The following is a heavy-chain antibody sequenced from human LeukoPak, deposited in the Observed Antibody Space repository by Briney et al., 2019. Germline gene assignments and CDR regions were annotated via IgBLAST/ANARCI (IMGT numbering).Heavy chain of an antibody. Sequence: GGSLRLSCAASGFTFSSYAMHWVRQAPGKGLEWVAVISYDGSNKYYANSVKGRFTISRDNSKNTLYLQMNSLRAEDTAVYYCARNYGGNSGWDYWGQGTLVTVSS. CDR1: GFTFSSYA. D-gene: IGHD4-23*01. J-gene: IGHJ4*02. V-gene: IGHV3-30-3*01. CDR2: ISYDGSNK. CDR3: ARNYGGNSGWDY.